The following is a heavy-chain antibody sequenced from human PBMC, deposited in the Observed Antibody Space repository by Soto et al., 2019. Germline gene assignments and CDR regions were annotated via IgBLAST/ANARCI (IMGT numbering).Heavy chain of an antibody. V-gene: IGHV5-10-1*01. CDR1: GYSFTSYW. Sequence: ESLKISCKGSGYSFTSYWINWVRQMPGKGLEWMGRIDPSDSYTNYSPSFQGRVTISADKSISTAYLQWSSLEASDTAMYYCARRFEVAGADYWGQGSLVTVSS. CDR3: ARRFEVAGADY. D-gene: IGHD6-19*01. CDR2: IDPSDSYT. J-gene: IGHJ4*02.